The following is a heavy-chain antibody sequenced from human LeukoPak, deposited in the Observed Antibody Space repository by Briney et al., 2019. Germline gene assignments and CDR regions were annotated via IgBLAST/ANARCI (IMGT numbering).Heavy chain of an antibody. D-gene: IGHD2-15*01. CDR3: ARDLGGNYDDY. V-gene: IGHV3-21*01. CDR2: ISTSSSFL. J-gene: IGHJ4*02. Sequence: GGSLRLSCAASGFTFSRYSMNWVRQAPGKGLEWVSSISTSSSFLYYADSVKGRFTISRDNSKNTLYLQMNSLRAEDTAVYYCARDLGGNYDDYWGQGTLVTVSS. CDR1: GFTFSRYS.